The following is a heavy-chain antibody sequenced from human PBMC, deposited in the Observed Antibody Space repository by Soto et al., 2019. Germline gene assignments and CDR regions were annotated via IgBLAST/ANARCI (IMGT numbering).Heavy chain of an antibody. CDR1: GYTFTRYD. CDR3: ARGDCSGGSCYPTPDY. Sequence: ASVKVSCKASGYTFTRYDIHWVRQAPGQGLEWMGWMNPNSGNTGYAQKFQGRVTMTRNTSISTAYMELSSLRSEDTAVYYCARGDCSGGSCYPTPDYWGQGTLVTVSS. D-gene: IGHD2-15*01. J-gene: IGHJ4*02. V-gene: IGHV1-8*01. CDR2: MNPNSGNT.